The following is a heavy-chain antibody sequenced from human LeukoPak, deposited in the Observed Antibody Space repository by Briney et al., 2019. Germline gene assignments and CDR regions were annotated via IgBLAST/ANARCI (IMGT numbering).Heavy chain of an antibody. D-gene: IGHD2-2*01. CDR3: SRVERSSINNYYYYMAV. V-gene: IGHV3-49*03. CDR1: GFTFGENA. Sequence: GRSLRLACTAFGFTFGENAMIWFRQSPGKGLEWVSLSRSRAHGGTTEYAASVMGRFTISRDDSKNIAYLQMNSLETEDTAVYYCSRVERSSINNYYYYMAVWGKGTSVTVSS. CDR2: SRSRAHGGTT. J-gene: IGHJ6*03.